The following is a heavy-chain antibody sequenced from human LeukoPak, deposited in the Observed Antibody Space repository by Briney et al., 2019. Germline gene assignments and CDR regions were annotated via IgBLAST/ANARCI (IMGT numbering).Heavy chain of an antibody. CDR2: IKQDGSEK. CDR3: ARDLVVGAQGY. J-gene: IGHJ4*02. CDR1: GFTFSSYW. V-gene: IGHV3-7*01. D-gene: IGHD2-8*02. Sequence: GGSLSLSCAASGFTFSSYWWSWFRQAPGKGLEWVANIKQDGSEKYNVASVKGRFTISRDNAKNSLYLQMNSLRAEDTAVYYCARDLVVGAQGYWGQGTLVTVSS.